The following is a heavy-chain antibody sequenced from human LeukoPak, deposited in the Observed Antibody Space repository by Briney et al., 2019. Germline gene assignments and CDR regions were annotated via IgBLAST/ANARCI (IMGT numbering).Heavy chain of an antibody. Sequence: ASVKVSCKASGYTFTGYYMHWVRQAPGQGLEWMGWIIPNSGGAKYAQKFQGRVTMTRATSISTAYMELSRLRSDDTAVYYCARDPENYDFWSGYVDYWGQGTLVTVSS. D-gene: IGHD3-3*01. J-gene: IGHJ4*02. V-gene: IGHV1-2*02. CDR1: GYTFTGYY. CDR2: IIPNSGGA. CDR3: ARDPENYDFWSGYVDY.